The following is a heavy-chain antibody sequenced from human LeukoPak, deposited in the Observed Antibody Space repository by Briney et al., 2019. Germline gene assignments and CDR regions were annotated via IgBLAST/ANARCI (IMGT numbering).Heavy chain of an antibody. V-gene: IGHV3-48*03. Sequence: GGSLRLSCAASGFTFSSYEMNWVRQAPGKGLEWVSYISSSGSTIYYADSVKGRFTISRDNAKNSLYLQMNSLRAKDTAVYYCARDRGLGSGIWGQGTLVTVSS. CDR2: ISSSGSTI. CDR1: GFTFSSYE. D-gene: IGHD3-10*01. J-gene: IGHJ4*02. CDR3: ARDRGLGSGI.